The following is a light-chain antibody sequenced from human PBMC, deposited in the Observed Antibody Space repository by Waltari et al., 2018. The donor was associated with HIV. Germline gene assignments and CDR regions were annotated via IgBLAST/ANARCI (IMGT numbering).Light chain of an antibody. Sequence: QLVLTQSPSASASLRASVKLTCTLSSGHSNYAIAWHQHQPEKGPRYLMRLNSDGSYLKGDGIPDRFSGSGSGAERYLIISGLQSEEEADYYGQTWTTGIVLFGGGTKLTVL. V-gene: IGLV4-69*01. CDR2: LNSDGSY. CDR3: QTWTTGIVL. CDR1: SGHSNYA. J-gene: IGLJ2*01.